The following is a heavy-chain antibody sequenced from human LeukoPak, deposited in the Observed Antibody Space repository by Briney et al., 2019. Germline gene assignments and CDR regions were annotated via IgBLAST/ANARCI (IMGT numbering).Heavy chain of an antibody. CDR3: ARDPVRTIQGSAGKNWFDP. CDR1: GFNFKNDA. V-gene: IGHV3-64*01. D-gene: IGHD3-10*01. Sequence: PGGSLRLSCVASGFNFKNDALHRVRQAPGKGLEYVSAIDHTGGSTYYANSVKGRFTISRDNSNNVLYLQMGSLRVEDTAVYYCARDPVRTIQGSAGKNWFDPWGQGTLVTVSS. J-gene: IGHJ5*02. CDR2: IDHTGGST.